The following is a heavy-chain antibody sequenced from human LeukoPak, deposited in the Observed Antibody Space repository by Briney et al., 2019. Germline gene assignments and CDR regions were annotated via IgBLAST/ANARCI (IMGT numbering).Heavy chain of an antibody. CDR3: ATSPSSGWYPDY. J-gene: IGHJ4*02. D-gene: IGHD6-19*01. Sequence: ASVKVSCKASGYTFTSYYMHWVRQAPGQGLEWMGIINPSGGSTSYAQKFQGRVTMTRDTSTSTVYMELSSLRSEDTAVYYCATSPSSGWYPDYWGQGTLVTVSS. CDR2: INPSGGST. CDR1: GYTFTSYY. V-gene: IGHV1-46*01.